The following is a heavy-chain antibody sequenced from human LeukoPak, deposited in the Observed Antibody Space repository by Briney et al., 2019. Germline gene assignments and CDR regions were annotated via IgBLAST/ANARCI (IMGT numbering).Heavy chain of an antibody. Sequence: AXGXGLEGVGNIKYDGSERQYVDSVKGRFTISRDNAKNSLYLQMSSLRAEDTAIYYCARDHPSPGVYFDFWGQGALVTVSS. V-gene: IGHV3-7*03. CDR2: IKYDGSER. J-gene: IGHJ4*02. CDR3: ARDHPSPGVYFDF. D-gene: IGHD2-8*01.